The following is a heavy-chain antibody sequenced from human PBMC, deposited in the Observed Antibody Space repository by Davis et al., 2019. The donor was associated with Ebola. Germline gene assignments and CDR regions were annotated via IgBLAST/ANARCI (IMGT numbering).Heavy chain of an antibody. Sequence: GESLKISCAASGFTFSSYSMNWVRQAPGKGLEWVSYISSSSSTIYYADSVKGRFTISRDNAKNSLYLQMNSLRDEDTAVYYCAREGIYYGSGSYRTKYYYYGMDVWGQGTTVTVSS. CDR3: AREGIYYGSGSYRTKYYYYGMDV. J-gene: IGHJ6*02. V-gene: IGHV3-48*02. D-gene: IGHD3-10*01. CDR2: ISSSSSTI. CDR1: GFTFSSYS.